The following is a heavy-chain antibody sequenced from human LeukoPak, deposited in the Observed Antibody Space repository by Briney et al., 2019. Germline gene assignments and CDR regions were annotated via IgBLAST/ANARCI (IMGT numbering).Heavy chain of an antibody. CDR3: AKPMTTAYYFDY. CDR2: ISSSNTYI. J-gene: IGHJ4*02. V-gene: IGHV3-21*04. D-gene: IGHD4-4*01. CDR1: GFTFSSHS. Sequence: NPGGSLRLSCAASGFTFSSHSMTWVRQAPGKGLEWVPSISSSNTYIYYADSVKGRFTISRDNSKNTLYLQMNSLRAEDTAVYYCAKPMTTAYYFDYWGQGTLVTVSS.